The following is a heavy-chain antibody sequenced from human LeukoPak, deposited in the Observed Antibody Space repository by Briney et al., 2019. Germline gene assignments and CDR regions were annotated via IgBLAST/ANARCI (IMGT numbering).Heavy chain of an antibody. J-gene: IGHJ5*02. CDR1: GYTFTGYW. CDR3: ARDNSVRDEAWWFNH. V-gene: IGHV1-46*01. CDR2: ISPSGGST. D-gene: IGHD5-24*01. Sequence: ASVKVSCKAFGYTFTGYWMHWVRQAPGQGPEWVGVISPSGGSTIYAQKFKGRVTLTRDMSTSTDYLELSSLRSEDTAVYYCARDNSVRDEAWWFNHWGQGTLVTVSS.